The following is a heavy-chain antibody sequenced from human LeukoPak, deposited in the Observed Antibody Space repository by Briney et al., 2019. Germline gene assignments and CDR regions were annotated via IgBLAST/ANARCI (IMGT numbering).Heavy chain of an antibody. J-gene: IGHJ4*02. CDR1: GYTFTGYY. CDR3: ARVGDDSSGYPTL. D-gene: IGHD3-22*01. Sequence: ASMKVSCKTSGYTFTGYYIHWVRQAPGQGLEWMGWINPNSGGTNYAQKFLGRVTMTRETSISTAYMELGRLTSDDTATYYCARVGDDSSGYPTLWGQESLVTVSS. V-gene: IGHV1-2*02. CDR2: INPNSGGT.